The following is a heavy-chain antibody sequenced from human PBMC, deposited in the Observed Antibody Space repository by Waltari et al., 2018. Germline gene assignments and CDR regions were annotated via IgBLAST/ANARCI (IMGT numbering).Heavy chain of an antibody. CDR1: GGSFSGYY. CDR2: IYPGDSDT. V-gene: IGHV5-51*01. J-gene: IGHJ3*02. CDR3: ARPEGRDGYNYPERDAFDI. D-gene: IGHD5-12*01. Sequence: VQLQQWGAGLLKPSETLSLTCAVYGGSFSGYYWSWIRQPPGKGLEWMGIIYPGDSDTRYSPSFQGQVTISADKSISTAYLQWSSLKASDTAMYYCARPEGRDGYNYPERDAFDIWGQGTMVTVSS.